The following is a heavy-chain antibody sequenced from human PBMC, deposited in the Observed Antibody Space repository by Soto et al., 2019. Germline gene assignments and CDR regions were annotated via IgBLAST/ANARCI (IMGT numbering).Heavy chain of an antibody. Sequence: VGSLRLSCAASGFIFSSYAMHWVRQAPGKGLEWVAVISFDGSYKYYADSVKGRFTISRDNSKNTLCLQMNSLRAEDTAVYYCPRELDGLDVWGQGTTVTVSS. V-gene: IGHV3-30-3*01. CDR3: PRELDGLDV. CDR2: ISFDGSYK. J-gene: IGHJ6*02. CDR1: GFIFSSYA.